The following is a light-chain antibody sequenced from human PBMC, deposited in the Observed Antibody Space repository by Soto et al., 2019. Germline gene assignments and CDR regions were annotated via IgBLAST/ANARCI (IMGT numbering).Light chain of an antibody. J-gene: IGKJ4*01. V-gene: IGKV1-33*01. CDR2: DAS. CDR3: LQYDDVPRT. Sequence: ASEGERVDISCQASQDISTYLNWFQQIPGKAPKVLISDASTLETGVPSRFSGSGSGTDFTFIICRLHPEDTVTYYWLQYDDVPRTFGGGTKVDIK. CDR1: QDISTY.